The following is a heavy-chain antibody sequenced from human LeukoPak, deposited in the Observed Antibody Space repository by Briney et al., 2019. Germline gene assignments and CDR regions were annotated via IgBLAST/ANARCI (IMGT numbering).Heavy chain of an antibody. CDR2: IYTSGST. V-gene: IGHV4-4*07. Sequence: SETLSLTCTVSGGSISSYYWSWIRQPAGKGLEWIGRIYTSGSTNYNPSLKSRVTMSVDTSKNQFSLKLSSVTAADTAVYYCAGDNSWYVSGAYFDYWGQGTLVTVSS. J-gene: IGHJ4*02. CDR3: AGDNSWYVSGAYFDY. CDR1: GGSISSYY. D-gene: IGHD6-13*01.